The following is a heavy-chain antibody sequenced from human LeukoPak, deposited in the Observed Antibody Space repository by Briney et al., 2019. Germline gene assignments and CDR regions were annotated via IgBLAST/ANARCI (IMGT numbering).Heavy chain of an antibody. CDR2: INPSSGGP. Sequence: ATVKLSCKASGYTITGYYIHWVRQAPAQGLEWMGWINPSSGGPTYAQKFQGRVTMTRDTSISTAYMELSSLRSDDTAVYYCARESYGEEDNWGQGSLVTVCS. CDR1: GYTITGYY. V-gene: IGHV1-2*02. CDR3: ARESYGEEDN. J-gene: IGHJ4*02. D-gene: IGHD4-17*01.